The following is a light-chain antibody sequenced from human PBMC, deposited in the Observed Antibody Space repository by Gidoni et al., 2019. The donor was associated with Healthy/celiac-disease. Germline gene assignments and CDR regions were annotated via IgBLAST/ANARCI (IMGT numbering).Light chain of an antibody. CDR3: QQSYSTLT. CDR1: QSISSY. CDR2: AAS. Sequence: IQITHSPSSLSASVGDRVTITCLASQSISSYLNWYQQKPGKAPKLLIYAASSLQSGVPSRFSGSGSGKDLTLTISSLQPEDFATYYCQQSYSTLTFGGGTKVEIK. J-gene: IGKJ4*01. V-gene: IGKV1-39*01.